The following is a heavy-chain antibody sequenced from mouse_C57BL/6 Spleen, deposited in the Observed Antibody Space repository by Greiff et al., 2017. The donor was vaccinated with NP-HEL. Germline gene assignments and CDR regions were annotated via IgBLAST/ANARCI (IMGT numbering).Heavy chain of an antibody. CDR2: IDPENGDT. V-gene: IGHV14-4*01. J-gene: IGHJ4*01. D-gene: IGHD1-1*01. CDR1: GFNIKDDY. Sequence: EVQLVESGAELVRPGASVKLSCTASGFNIKDDYMHWVKQRPEQGLEWIGWIDPENGDTEYASKFQGKATITADTSSNTAYLQLSSLTSEDTAVYYCTTITTVVDAMDYWGQGTSVTVSS. CDR3: TTITTVVDAMDY.